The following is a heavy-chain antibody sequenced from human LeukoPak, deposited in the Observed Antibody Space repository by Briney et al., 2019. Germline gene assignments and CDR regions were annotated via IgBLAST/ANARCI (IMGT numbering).Heavy chain of an antibody. CDR1: GFTFSSYA. Sequence: PGGSLRLSCAASGFTFSSYAMHWVRQAPGKGLEWVAVISYDGSNKYYADSVKGRFTISRDNSKNTLYPQMNSLRAEDTAVYYCARDMEDTAMVTADYWGQGTLVTVSS. V-gene: IGHV3-30-3*01. J-gene: IGHJ4*02. CDR2: ISYDGSNK. D-gene: IGHD5-18*01. CDR3: ARDMEDTAMVTADY.